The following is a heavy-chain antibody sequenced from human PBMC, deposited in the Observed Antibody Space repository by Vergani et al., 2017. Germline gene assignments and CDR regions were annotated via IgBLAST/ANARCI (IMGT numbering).Heavy chain of an antibody. Sequence: QVQLQESGPGLVKPPGTLSLTCAVSGDSISSNNCWTWVRQPPRKVLEWMGEICHSGSTNYNPSLKSRVTISVDRSKNQFPLKLGSVTAAGTAVYYCARGRGYCSGGSCYSSANYYRDVWGKGTTVTVSS. CDR2: ICHSGST. V-gene: IGHV4-4*03. CDR1: GDSISSNNC. CDR3: ARGRGYCSGGSCYSSANYYRDV. J-gene: IGHJ6*03. D-gene: IGHD2-15*01.